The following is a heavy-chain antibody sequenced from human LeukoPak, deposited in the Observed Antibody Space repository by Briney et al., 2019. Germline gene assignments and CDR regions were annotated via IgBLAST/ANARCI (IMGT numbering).Heavy chain of an antibody. CDR3: ARDRVVTAYNWFDP. Sequence: PSETLSLTCTVSGGSISSYYWSWIRQPAGKGLEWIGRIYTSGSTNYNPSLKSRVTMSVDTSKNQFSLKLSSVTAADTAVYHCARDRVVTAYNWFDPWGQGTLVTVSS. CDR2: IYTSGST. J-gene: IGHJ5*02. CDR1: GGSISSYY. V-gene: IGHV4-4*07. D-gene: IGHD2-21*02.